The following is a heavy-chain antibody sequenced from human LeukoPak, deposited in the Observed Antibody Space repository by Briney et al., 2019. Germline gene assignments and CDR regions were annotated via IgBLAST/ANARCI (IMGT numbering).Heavy chain of an antibody. CDR2: IYYSGST. CDR1: GGSISSSSYY. Sequence: SETLSLTCTVSGGSISSSSYYWGWIRQPPGKGLEWIGSIYYSGSTYYNPSLKSRVTISVDTSRNQFSLKLSSVTAADTAVYYCARQGGRQQLVYFDYWGQGTLVTVSS. D-gene: IGHD6-13*01. V-gene: IGHV4-39*01. CDR3: ARQGGRQQLVYFDY. J-gene: IGHJ4*02.